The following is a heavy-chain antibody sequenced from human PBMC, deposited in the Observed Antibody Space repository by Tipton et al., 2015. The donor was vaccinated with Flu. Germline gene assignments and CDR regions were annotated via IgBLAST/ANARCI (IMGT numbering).Heavy chain of an antibody. V-gene: IGHV3-23*01. J-gene: IGHJ6*02. D-gene: IGHD4-17*01. Sequence: SLRLPCEASGFSFSSYPMHWVRQAPGKGLEWVSVISGSGGKTYHADSVKGRFIISRDNSKNTLYLQMNSLRAEDTAVYYCAKAKTVTIKYYGMDVWGQGTTVTVSS. CDR2: ISGSGGKT. CDR1: GFSFSSYP. CDR3: AKAKTVTIKYYGMDV.